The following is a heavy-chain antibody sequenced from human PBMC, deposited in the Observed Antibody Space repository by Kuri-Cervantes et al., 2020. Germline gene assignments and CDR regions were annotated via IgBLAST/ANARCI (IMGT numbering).Heavy chain of an antibody. D-gene: IGHD2-8*01. V-gene: IGHV3-69-1*02. CDR1: GFTFSDYY. CDR2: ISSNTI. Sequence: GESLKISCAASGFTFSDYYMSWIRQAPGKGLEWVSYISSNTIYYADSVKGRFTISRDNAKNSLYPQMNSLRAEDTAVYYCARVLYLDVWGKGTTVTVSS. J-gene: IGHJ6*04. CDR3: ARVLYLDV.